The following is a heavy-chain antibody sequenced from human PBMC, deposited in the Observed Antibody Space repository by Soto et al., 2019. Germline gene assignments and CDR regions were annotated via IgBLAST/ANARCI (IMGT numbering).Heavy chain of an antibody. Sequence: NPSETLSLTCTVSGASVSTGAYYWGWVRQRPGKGLEWVGYIYESGYTYYNTSLKSRLTISLDRSNNQFSLVLTSVTAADTAVYYCVRALRHTAMVYSWFDPWGQGTLVTVSS. CDR2: IYESGYT. V-gene: IGHV4-31*03. CDR3: VRALRHTAMVYSWFDP. J-gene: IGHJ5*02. CDR1: GASVSTGAYY. D-gene: IGHD5-18*01.